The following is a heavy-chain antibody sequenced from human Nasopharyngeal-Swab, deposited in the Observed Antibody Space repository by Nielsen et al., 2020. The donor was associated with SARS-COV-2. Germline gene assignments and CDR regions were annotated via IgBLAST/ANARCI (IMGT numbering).Heavy chain of an antibody. CDR2: IIISSSYI. D-gene: IGHD3-16*01. CDR3: ARDSPIVDYVPNYYYMDV. V-gene: IGHV3-21*01. CDR1: GFTFSSYT. Sequence: GGSLRLSCAASGFTFSSYTINWVRQAPGKGLEWVSSIIISSSYIYYADSVKGRFTVSKDNAKKSLYLQMNSLRAEDTAVYYCARDSPIVDYVPNYYYMDVWGKGITVTVSS. J-gene: IGHJ6*03.